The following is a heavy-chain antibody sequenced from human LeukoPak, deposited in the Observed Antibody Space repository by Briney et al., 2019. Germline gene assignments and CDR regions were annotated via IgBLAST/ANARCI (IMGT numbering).Heavy chain of an antibody. Sequence: ASVKVSCKASGYTFTSYYMHWVRQAPGQGLEWMGIINPSGGSTSYAQKFQGRVTMTRDTSISTAYMELSRLRSDDTAVYYCAANLILRYFDPNGYWGQGTLVTVSS. J-gene: IGHJ4*02. CDR3: AANLILRYFDPNGY. V-gene: IGHV1-46*01. CDR2: INPSGGST. CDR1: GYTFTSYY. D-gene: IGHD3-9*01.